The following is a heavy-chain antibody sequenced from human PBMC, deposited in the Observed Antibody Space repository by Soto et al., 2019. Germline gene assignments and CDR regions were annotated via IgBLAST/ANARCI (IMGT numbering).Heavy chain of an antibody. CDR1: GFTFSKYA. J-gene: IGHJ5*02. CDR2: SGTTGRT. CDR3: AKDGASGNGMWAWFDP. Sequence: EVQLLESGGGLVQPGGSLRLSCAGSGFTFSKYAMSWVRQAPGKGLEWVSASGTTGRTYYADSVKGRFTISRDNSRNTVKLQMNRLGGEDTAVYYCAKDGASGNGMWAWFDPWGQGTLVTVSS. D-gene: IGHD2-15*01. V-gene: IGHV3-23*01.